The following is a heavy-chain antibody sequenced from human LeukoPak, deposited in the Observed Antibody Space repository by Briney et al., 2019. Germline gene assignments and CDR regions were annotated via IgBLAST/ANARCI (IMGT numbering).Heavy chain of an antibody. Sequence: PSETLSLTCSASGGSVSSNNYYWSWIRQPAGKGLEWIGRTSASGSTNYNPSLKSRVTMSADTSKNQFSLKLTSVTAADTAVYYCAREATMAVWGQGTLVTVSS. J-gene: IGHJ4*02. V-gene: IGHV4-61*02. CDR3: AREATMAV. CDR2: TSASGST. CDR1: GGSVSSNNYY. D-gene: IGHD3-10*01.